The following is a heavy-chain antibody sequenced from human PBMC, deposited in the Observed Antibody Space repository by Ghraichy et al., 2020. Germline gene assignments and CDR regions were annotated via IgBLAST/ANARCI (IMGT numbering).Heavy chain of an antibody. CDR2: INHSGST. Sequence: SETLSLTCAVYGGSFSGYYWSWIRQPPGKGLEWIGEINHSGSTNYNPSLKSRVTIAVDTSKNQLYLKLSSVTAAETAVYYCARGANSRSSGRDNWGQGTLVTVSS. CDR3: ARGANSRSSGRDN. V-gene: IGHV4-34*01. CDR1: GGSFSGYY. J-gene: IGHJ4*02. D-gene: IGHD6-6*01.